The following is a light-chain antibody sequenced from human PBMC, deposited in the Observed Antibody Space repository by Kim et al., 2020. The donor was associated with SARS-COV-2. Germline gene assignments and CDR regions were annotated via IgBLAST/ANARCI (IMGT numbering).Light chain of an antibody. V-gene: IGLV2-14*01. J-gene: IGLJ3*02. CDR1: SSDISGYNF. CDR2: DVS. Sequence: QSALTQPASVSGSPGQSITISCTGTSSDISGYNFVSWYQQHPGKAPKLMIYDVSKRPSGVSNRFSGSKSGNTASLTISGLQAEDEADYYCSSYTSSSTWVFGGGTKLTVL. CDR3: SSYTSSSTWV.